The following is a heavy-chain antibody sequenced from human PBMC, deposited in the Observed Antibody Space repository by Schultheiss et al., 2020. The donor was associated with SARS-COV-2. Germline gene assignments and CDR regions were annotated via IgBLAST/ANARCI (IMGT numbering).Heavy chain of an antibody. CDR3: AREGVNYYGSGSYYRSYAFDI. J-gene: IGHJ3*02. CDR1: GFTFSDYY. D-gene: IGHD3-10*01. Sequence: GGSLRLSCAASGFTFSDYYMSWIRQAPGKGLEWVSSISSSSTIYYADSVKGRFTISRDNSKNTLYLQMNSLRAEDTAVYYCAREGVNYYGSGSYYRSYAFDIWGQGTMVTVSS. V-gene: IGHV3-69-1*01. CDR2: ISSSSTI.